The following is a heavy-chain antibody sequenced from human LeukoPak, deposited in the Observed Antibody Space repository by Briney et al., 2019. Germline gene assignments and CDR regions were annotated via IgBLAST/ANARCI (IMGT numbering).Heavy chain of an antibody. D-gene: IGHD3-22*01. CDR3: ASPLYYDTRGFRYQVFD. Sequence: GGSLRLSCAASGFTFSSYSMNWVRQAPGKGLEWVSSISSSSSYIYYADSVKGRFTISRDNAKNSLYLQMNSLRAEDTAVYYCASPLYYDTRGFRYQVFDWGQGTLVTVSS. CDR1: GFTFSSYS. J-gene: IGHJ4*02. CDR2: ISSSSSYI. V-gene: IGHV3-21*01.